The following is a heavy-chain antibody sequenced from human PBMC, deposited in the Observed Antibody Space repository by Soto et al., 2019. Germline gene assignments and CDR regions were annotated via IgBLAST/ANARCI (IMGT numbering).Heavy chain of an antibody. Sequence: WVRQAPGKGPEWVGFLSSYAYRGTTEYAASVKGSFTIARYDSKSIADLQMNSLKAADTAVYYCTKGLDYWGQGTLVTVSS. CDR3: TKGLDY. J-gene: IGHJ4*02. CDR2: LSSYAYRGTT. V-gene: IGHV3-49*02.